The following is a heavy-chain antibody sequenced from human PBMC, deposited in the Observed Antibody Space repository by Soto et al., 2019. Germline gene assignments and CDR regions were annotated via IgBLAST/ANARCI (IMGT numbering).Heavy chain of an antibody. CDR2: VHPYEGTT. CDR3: EREYYSSTTWIDY. D-gene: IGHD1-26*01. J-gene: IGHJ4*02. Sequence: KVSCKPSGFTFTSYPCIWVRQAPGQGLEWLAWVHPYEGTTKVAHQFRDRITLTTDASAATVFMELTRLTSDDTAVYFCEREYYSSTTWIDYWGQGTLVTVSS. V-gene: IGHV1-18*01. CDR1: GFTFTSYP.